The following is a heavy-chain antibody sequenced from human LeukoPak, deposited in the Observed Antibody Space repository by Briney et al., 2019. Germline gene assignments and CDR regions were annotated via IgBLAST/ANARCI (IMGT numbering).Heavy chain of an antibody. CDR3: ARVPGYCSSTSCYVGFDP. CDR2: ISAYNGNI. V-gene: IGHV1-18*01. Sequence: ASVKVSCTASGYSFTSYGISWVRQAPGQGLEWMGWISAYNGNINYAQKLQGRVTMTTDTSTSTAYMELRSLRSDDTAVYYCARVPGYCSSTSCYVGFDPWGQGTLVTVSS. D-gene: IGHD2-2*03. J-gene: IGHJ5*02. CDR1: GYSFTSYG.